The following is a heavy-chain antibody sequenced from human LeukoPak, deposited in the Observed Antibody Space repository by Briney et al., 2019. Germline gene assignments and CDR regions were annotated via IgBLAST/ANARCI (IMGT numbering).Heavy chain of an antibody. Sequence: GGSLRLSCAASGFTFSSYAMSWVRQAPGKGLEWVSATIGSGGSTYYVDSVRGRFTISRDNSKNTLYLQMNSVRAEDTAIYYCAKGIEYFQQWGQGTLVTVSS. V-gene: IGHV3-23*01. CDR3: AKGIEYFQQ. D-gene: IGHD3-10*01. CDR1: GFTFSSYA. CDR2: TIGSGGST. J-gene: IGHJ1*01.